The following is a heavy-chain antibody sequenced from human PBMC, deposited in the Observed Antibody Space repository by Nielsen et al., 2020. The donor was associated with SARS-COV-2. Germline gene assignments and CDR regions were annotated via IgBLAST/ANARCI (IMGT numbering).Heavy chain of an antibody. J-gene: IGHJ4*02. D-gene: IGHD3-16*01. V-gene: IGHV4-39*07. CDR3: ARGDGLGSFFDY. Sequence: GSLRLSCTVSGASISSTGHYWGWIRQPPGKGLEWIGSVYYSGNTYYNPSLKSRVTISVDPSKSQFSLKLSSVTAADAAVYYCARGDGLGSFFDYWGQGTLVTVSS. CDR1: GASISSTGHY. CDR2: VYYSGNT.